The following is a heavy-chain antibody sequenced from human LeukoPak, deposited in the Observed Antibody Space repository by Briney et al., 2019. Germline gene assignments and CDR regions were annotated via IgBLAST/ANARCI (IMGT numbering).Heavy chain of an antibody. Sequence: ASVKVSCKASGYTFTSYGISWVRQAPGQGLEWMGWINPNSGGTNYAQKFQGRVTMTRDTSISTAYMELSRLRSDDTAVYYCARETGMDAFDIWGQGTMVTVSS. V-gene: IGHV1-2*02. CDR3: ARETGMDAFDI. CDR1: GYTFTSYG. J-gene: IGHJ3*02. D-gene: IGHD1-1*01. CDR2: INPNSGGT.